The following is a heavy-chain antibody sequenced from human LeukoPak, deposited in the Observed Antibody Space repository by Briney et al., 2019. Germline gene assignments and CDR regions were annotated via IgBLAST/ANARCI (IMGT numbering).Heavy chain of an antibody. V-gene: IGHV3-21*01. J-gene: IGHJ6*03. CDR2: IRSYSSYI. D-gene: IGHD2/OR15-2a*01. Sequence: PGGSLRLSCAASGFTFDTYNFNWVRQAPGKGLEWVASIRSYSSYIYYGDSVKGRFTISRDDAKKSLHLEMNSLRVEDTAVYYCTRFSEVYYYVDVWGTGTMVTVSS. CDR1: GFTFDTYN. CDR3: TRFSEVYYYVDV.